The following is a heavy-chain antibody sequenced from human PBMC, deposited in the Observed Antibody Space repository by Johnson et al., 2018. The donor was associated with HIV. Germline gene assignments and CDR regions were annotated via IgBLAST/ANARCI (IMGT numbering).Heavy chain of an antibody. V-gene: IGHV3-66*01. Sequence: EVQLVESGGGLVQPGGSLRLSCAASGFTVSSNYMSWVRQAPGKGLEWVSVIYSGGSTYYADSVKGRFTISRDNSKNTLYLQMNSLRPEDTAVYFCARGGLYIQFLAFDAVDIWGQGTMVTVSS. CDR2: IYSGGST. J-gene: IGHJ3*02. CDR1: GFTVSSNY. CDR3: ARGGLYIQFLAFDAVDI. D-gene: IGHD4-11*01.